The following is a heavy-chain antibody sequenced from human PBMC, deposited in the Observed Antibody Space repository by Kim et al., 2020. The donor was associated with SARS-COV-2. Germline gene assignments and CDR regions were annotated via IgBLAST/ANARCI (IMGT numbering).Heavy chain of an antibody. J-gene: IGHJ4*02. CDR3: ARVAYSQGRRREFDY. Sequence: PPPKGRVTMSVDTSKNQFSLKMGSVTAADTAVYYCARVAYSQGRRREFDYWGRGTLVTVSS. D-gene: IGHD2-21*01. V-gene: IGHV4-34*01.